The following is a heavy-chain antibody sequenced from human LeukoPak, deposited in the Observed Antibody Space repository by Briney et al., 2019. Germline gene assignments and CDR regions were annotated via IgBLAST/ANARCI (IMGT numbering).Heavy chain of an antibody. Sequence: PGGSLRLSCAASGFNFSIYWMHWVRQAPGKGLVWVSRINSDGSSAIYADSVKGRFTFSRDNAKNMLYLQMDSLRAEDTAVYYCARAGGYYYYYMDVWGKGTRVTVSS. CDR1: GFNFSIYW. V-gene: IGHV3-74*01. D-gene: IGHD2-15*01. J-gene: IGHJ6*03. CDR2: INSDGSSA. CDR3: ARAGGYYYYYMDV.